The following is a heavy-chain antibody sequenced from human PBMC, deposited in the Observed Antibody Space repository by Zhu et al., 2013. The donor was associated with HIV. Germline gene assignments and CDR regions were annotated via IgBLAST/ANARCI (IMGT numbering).Heavy chain of an antibody. CDR1: GDSFSDYY. CDR2: IYYSGST. CDR3: ATGWLLLAPDAFDI. J-gene: IGHJ3*02. D-gene: IGHD3-3*01. V-gene: IGHV4-34*01. Sequence: VQLQQWGAGLLKPSETLSLTCAVYGDSFSDYYWNWIRQSPGKGLEWIGYIYYSGSTYYNPSLKSRVTISVDTSKNQFSLKLSSVTAADTAVYYCATGWLLLAPDAFDIWGQGDNGHRLF.